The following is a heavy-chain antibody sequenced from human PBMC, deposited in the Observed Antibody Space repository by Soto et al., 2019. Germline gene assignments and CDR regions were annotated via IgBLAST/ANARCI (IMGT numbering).Heavy chain of an antibody. D-gene: IGHD3-16*01. CDR1: GFTFSSYA. V-gene: IGHV3-23*01. J-gene: IGHJ6*03. CDR3: AKDPLGYYYYYMDV. Sequence: EVQLLESGGGLVQPGGSLRLSCAASGFTFSSYAMNWVRQGPGKGLEWVSAISGSGGSTYYADSVKGQFTISRDNSKNTLYLQMNSLRAEDTAVYYCAKDPLGYYYYYMDVWGKGTTVTVSS. CDR2: ISGSGGST.